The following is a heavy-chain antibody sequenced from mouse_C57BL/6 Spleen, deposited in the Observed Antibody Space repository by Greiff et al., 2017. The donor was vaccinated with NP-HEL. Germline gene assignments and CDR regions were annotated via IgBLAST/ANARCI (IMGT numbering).Heavy chain of an antibody. V-gene: IGHV5-9-1*02. CDR3: TSSRYDYVWFAY. CDR2: ISSGGDYI. J-gene: IGHJ3*01. CDR1: GFTFSSYA. D-gene: IGHD2-4*01. Sequence: EVHLVESGEGLVKPGGSLKLSCAASGFTFSSYAMSWVRQTPEKRLEWVAYISSGGDYIYYADTVKGRFTISRDNARNTLYLQMSSLKSEDTAMYYCTSSRYDYVWFAYWGQGTLVTVSA.